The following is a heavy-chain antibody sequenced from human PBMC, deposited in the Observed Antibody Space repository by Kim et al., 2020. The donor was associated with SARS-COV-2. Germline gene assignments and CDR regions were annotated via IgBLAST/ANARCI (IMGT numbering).Heavy chain of an antibody. V-gene: IGHV3-30*03. CDR2: ISYDGSNK. D-gene: IGHD3-3*01. Sequence: GGSLRLSCAASGFTFSSYGMHWVRQAPGKGLEWVAVISYDGSNKYYADSVKGRFTISRDNSKNTLYLQMNSLRAEDTAVYYCATTYYDFWSGKIPPPPFDYWGQGTLGTVSS. J-gene: IGHJ4*02. CDR1: GFTFSSYG. CDR3: ATTYYDFWSGKIPPPPFDY.